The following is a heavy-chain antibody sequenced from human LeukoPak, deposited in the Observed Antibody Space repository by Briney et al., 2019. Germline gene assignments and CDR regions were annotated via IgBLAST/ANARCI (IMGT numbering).Heavy chain of an antibody. Sequence: ASVKVSCKASGGTFSSYAISWVRQAPGQGLEWMGRIIPIFGTANYAQKFQGRVTITTDESTSTAYMELSSLRSEDTAVYYCAREGKNYYDSSGGYYFDYWGQRTLVTVSS. J-gene: IGHJ4*02. D-gene: IGHD3-22*01. CDR1: GGTFSSYA. CDR3: AREGKNYYDSSGGYYFDY. CDR2: IIPIFGTA. V-gene: IGHV1-69*05.